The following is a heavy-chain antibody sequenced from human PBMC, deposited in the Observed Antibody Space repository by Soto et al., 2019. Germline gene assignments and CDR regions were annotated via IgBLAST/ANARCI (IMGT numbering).Heavy chain of an antibody. CDR3: AIAYSSTWDFDY. CDR1: GGSISSSSYY. D-gene: IGHD6-13*01. CDR2: VFYSGST. J-gene: IGHJ4*02. Sequence: SETLSLTCTASGGSISSSSYYWGWIRQPPGKGLEWIGSVFYSGSTYYNPSLKSRVTISVDSSKNQFSLKLSSVTAADTAVYYCAIAYSSTWDFDYWGQGTLVTVSS. V-gene: IGHV4-39*01.